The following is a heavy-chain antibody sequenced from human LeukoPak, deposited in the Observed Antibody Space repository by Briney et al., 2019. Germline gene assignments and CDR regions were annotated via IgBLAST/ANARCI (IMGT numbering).Heavy chain of an antibody. V-gene: IGHV3-11*01. CDR3: SGGRDIAVAGPGGYFDY. CDR1: GFIFSDYH. D-gene: IGHD6-19*01. CDR2: IHVGGDEV. Sequence: GGSLRLSCAASGFIFSDYHMSWIRPAPGKGLEWVSYIHVGGDEVYFADSVKGRFTISRDNAKNSLFLQMSSLTAEDTAVYYCSGGRDIAVAGPGGYFDYWGQGSLVTVSS. J-gene: IGHJ4*02.